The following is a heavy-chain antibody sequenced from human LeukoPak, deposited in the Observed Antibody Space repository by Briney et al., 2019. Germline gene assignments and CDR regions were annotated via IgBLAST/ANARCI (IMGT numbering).Heavy chain of an antibody. D-gene: IGHD2-15*01. CDR1: GFPFSSYA. CDR2: ISDSGGST. J-gene: IGHJ6*02. CDR3: VRGYSFGPYGMDV. Sequence: AGGSLSLSCSASGFPFSSYAMHWVRQAPGKGLEYVSAISDSGGSTYYEDSVKGRFTISRDNSKNTLYLQMSSLRAEDTAVYFCVRGYSFGPYGMDVWGQGTTVTVSS. V-gene: IGHV3-64D*09.